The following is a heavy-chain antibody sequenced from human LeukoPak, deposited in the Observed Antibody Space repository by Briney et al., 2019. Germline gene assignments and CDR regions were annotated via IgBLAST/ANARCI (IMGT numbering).Heavy chain of an antibody. J-gene: IGHJ3*02. CDR1: GFTFDDYA. V-gene: IGHV3-9*01. D-gene: IGHD3-22*01. Sequence: PGGSLRLSCAASGFTFDDYAMHWVRQAPGKGLEWVSGISWDSGSIDYADSVKGRFTISRDNAKNSLYLQMNSLRAEDTALYYCAKDMSAPYYYDSSGYSDAFDIWGQGTMVTVSS. CDR2: ISWDSGSI. CDR3: AKDMSAPYYYDSSGYSDAFDI.